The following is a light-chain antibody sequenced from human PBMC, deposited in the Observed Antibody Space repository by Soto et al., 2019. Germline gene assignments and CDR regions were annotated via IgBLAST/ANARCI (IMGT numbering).Light chain of an antibody. CDR3: QSYDSSLSGYV. V-gene: IGLV1-40*01. CDR1: SSNIGAGYD. J-gene: IGLJ1*01. CDR2: NNN. Sequence: QSVLTQPPSVSGAPGLRVTISCTGSSSNIGAGYDVHWYQQLPGTAPKLLIYNNNNRPSGAPDRFSGSKSGTSASLAITGLQAEDEADYYCQSYDSSLSGYVFGTGNKVTVL.